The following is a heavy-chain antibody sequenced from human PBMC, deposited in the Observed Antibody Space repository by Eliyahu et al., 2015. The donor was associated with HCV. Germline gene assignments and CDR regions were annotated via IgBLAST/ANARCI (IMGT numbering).Heavy chain of an antibody. D-gene: IGHD5-12*01. Sequence: QVTLRESGPALVRPTQTLRLTCTFSGFSLGTNSMCVSWIRQPPGKALEWLARIDWDDATYYSTSLENRLTISKDNSENRVVLTMTNMDPVDTATYYCARLRIVAGKNYGMDVWGQGTSVTVSS. CDR1: GFSLGTNSMC. V-gene: IGHV2-70*15. J-gene: IGHJ6*02. CDR3: ARLRIVAGKNYGMDV. CDR2: IDWDDAT.